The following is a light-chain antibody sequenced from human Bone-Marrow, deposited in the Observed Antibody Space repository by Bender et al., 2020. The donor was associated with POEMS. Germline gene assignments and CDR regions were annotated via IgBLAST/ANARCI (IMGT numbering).Light chain of an antibody. J-gene: IGLJ3*02. CDR2: SSH. CDR1: SSNIGAHA. CDR3: AVRDDSVDDWV. Sequence: QSVLTQPPSASGTPGQRVTISCSGGSSNIGAHAVNWYQHLPGTASKLLIYSSHRRPSEVPDPFSGSRSGTSASLGVSGLQSEDEADYYCAVRDDSVDDWVFGGGSGLTVL. V-gene: IGLV1-44*01.